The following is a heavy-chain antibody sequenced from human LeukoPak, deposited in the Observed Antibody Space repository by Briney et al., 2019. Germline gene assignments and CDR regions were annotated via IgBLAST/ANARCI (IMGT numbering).Heavy chain of an antibody. CDR1: GASISSSRYY. CDR3: ARGLDSTSYQVDH. J-gene: IGHJ4*02. Sequence: EASETLSLTCTVSGASISSSRYYWGWIRQPPGKGLEWIGSIYSSGKTYNNPSLKSRVTISVDTSKNQFSLNLSSVTAADTAVYYCARGLDSTSYQVDHWGQGTLVTVSS. D-gene: IGHD2-2*01. V-gene: IGHV4-39*01. CDR2: IYSSGKT.